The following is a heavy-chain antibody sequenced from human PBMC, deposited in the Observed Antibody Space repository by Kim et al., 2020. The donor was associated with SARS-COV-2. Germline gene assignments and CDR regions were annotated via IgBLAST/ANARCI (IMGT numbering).Heavy chain of an antibody. D-gene: IGHD3-10*01. CDR1: GFTFSSYG. V-gene: IGHV3-33*06. Sequence: RGSLRLSCAASGFTFSSYGMHWVRQAPGKGLEWVAVIWYDGSNKYYADSVKGRFTISRDNSKNTLYLQMNSLRAEDTAVYYCAKPGGRFGENYGMDVWGQGTTVTVSS. CDR3: AKPGGRFGENYGMDV. CDR2: IWYDGSNK. J-gene: IGHJ6*02.